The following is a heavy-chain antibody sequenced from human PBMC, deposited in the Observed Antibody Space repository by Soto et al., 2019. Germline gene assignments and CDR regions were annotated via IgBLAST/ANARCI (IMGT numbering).Heavy chain of an antibody. CDR2: FYFGGST. V-gene: IGHV4-39*07. D-gene: IGHD5-12*01. Sequence: SETLSLTCTVAGGSFSSSNDYWVWIRQPPGKGLEWVGSFYFGGSTYYNPSLMSRVIVSVDTSKNQFSLTVNSVTAADTAVYYCARERKGVSGYGSTDVAFDIWGQGTMVT. CDR1: GGSFSSSNDY. J-gene: IGHJ3*02. CDR3: ARERKGVSGYGSTDVAFDI.